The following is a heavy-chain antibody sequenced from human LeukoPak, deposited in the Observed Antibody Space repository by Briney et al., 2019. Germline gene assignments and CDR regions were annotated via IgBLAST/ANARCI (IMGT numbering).Heavy chain of an antibody. J-gene: IGHJ4*02. Sequence: GGSLRLSCAASGFTFDDYGMSWVRQAPGKGLEWVSGINWNGGSTGYADSVKGRFTISRDNAKNSLYLQMNSLRAEDTALYYCAREGGSYGALPTYYFDYWGQGTLVTVSS. CDR1: GFTFDDYG. CDR2: INWNGGST. V-gene: IGHV3-20*04. D-gene: IGHD1-26*01. CDR3: AREGGSYGALPTYYFDY.